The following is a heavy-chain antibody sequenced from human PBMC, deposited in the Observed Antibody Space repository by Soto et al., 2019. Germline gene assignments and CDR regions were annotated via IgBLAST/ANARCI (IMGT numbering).Heavy chain of an antibody. CDR2: ISGSGDRT. D-gene: IGHD3-22*01. J-gene: IGHJ4*02. CDR1: GITISNYP. V-gene: IGHV3-23*01. Sequence: EVQLLESGGGLVQPGGSLRLSCAASGITISNYPMSWVRQAPGKGLDWVSGISGSGDRTYYADSAKGRFNISKAISKNSLSLQLDSLGVEDTAVYFCVKDDGGYPSTAPHWGQGTLVTVSS. CDR3: VKDDGGYPSTAPH.